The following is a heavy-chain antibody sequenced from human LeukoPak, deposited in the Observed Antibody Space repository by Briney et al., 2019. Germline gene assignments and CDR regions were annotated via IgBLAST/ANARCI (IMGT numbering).Heavy chain of an antibody. CDR2: IIPIFGTA. D-gene: IGHD3-22*01. Sequence: ASVKVSCKASGYTFTSYGISWVRQAPGQGLEWMGGIIPIFGTANYAQKFQGRVTITADKSTSTAYMELSSLRSEDTAVYYCSSGYLNNWFDPWGQGTLVTVSS. V-gene: IGHV1-69*06. CDR1: GYTFTSYG. CDR3: SSGYLNNWFDP. J-gene: IGHJ5*02.